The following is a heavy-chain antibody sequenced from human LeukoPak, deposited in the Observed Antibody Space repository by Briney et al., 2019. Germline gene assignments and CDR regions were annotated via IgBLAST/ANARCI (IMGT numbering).Heavy chain of an antibody. D-gene: IGHD3-22*01. V-gene: IGHV1-69*04. J-gene: IGHJ5*02. CDR2: IIPILGIA. Sequence: ASVKVSCKASGGTFSSYAISWMRQAPGQGLEWMGRIIPILGIANYAQKFQGRVTITADKSTSTAYMELSSLRSEDTAVYYCARGPITMIVVVDSWFDPWGQGTLVTVSS. CDR3: ARGPITMIVVVDSWFDP. CDR1: GGTFSSYA.